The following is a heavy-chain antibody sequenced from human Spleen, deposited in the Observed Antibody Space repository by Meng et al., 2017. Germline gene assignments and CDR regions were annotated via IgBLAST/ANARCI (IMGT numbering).Heavy chain of an antibody. J-gene: IGHJ4*02. V-gene: IGHV1-46*01. CDR1: GYTFTNYG. Sequence: ASVKVSCKTSGYTFTNYGINWVRQAPGQGLEWMGIINPSGGSTSYAQKFQGRVTMTRDTSTSTVYMELSSLRSEDTAVYYCASHGSGSYYVFDYWGQGTLVTVSS. CDR3: ASHGSGSYYVFDY. D-gene: IGHD3-10*01. CDR2: INPSGGST.